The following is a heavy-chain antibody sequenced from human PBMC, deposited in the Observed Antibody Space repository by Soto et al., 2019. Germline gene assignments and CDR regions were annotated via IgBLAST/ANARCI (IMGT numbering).Heavy chain of an antibody. J-gene: IGHJ4*02. CDR2: ISGSGGTT. D-gene: IGHD4-17*01. CDR3: AKDPTYGDYAGPFDY. V-gene: IGHV3-23*01. CDR1: GFTFSSYA. Sequence: EVQLLESGGGLLQPGGSLRLSCAASGFTFSSYAMSWVRQAPGKGLEGVSVISGSGGTTYYAYSVKGRFTISRDNSKNTLYLQMTSLRAEDTAVYYCAKDPTYGDYAGPFDYWGQGTLVSVSS.